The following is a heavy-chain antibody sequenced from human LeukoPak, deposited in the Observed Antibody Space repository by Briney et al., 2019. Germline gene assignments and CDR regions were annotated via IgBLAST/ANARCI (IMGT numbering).Heavy chain of an antibody. CDR1: GYTFTAYY. CDR2: INPKSGET. D-gene: IGHD6-19*01. V-gene: IGHV1-2*02. Sequence: ASVKVSCKASGYTFTAYYMHWIRQAPGQGLEWMGWINPKSGETNYAQKFQGRVTMTRDTSISTAYMELSRLRSDDTAVYYCARDKSGSSGWYSYFDYWGQGTLVTVSS. CDR3: ARDKSGSSGWYSYFDY. J-gene: IGHJ4*02.